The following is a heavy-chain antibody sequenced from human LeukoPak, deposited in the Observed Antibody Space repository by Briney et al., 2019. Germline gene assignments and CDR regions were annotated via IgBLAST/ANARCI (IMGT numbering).Heavy chain of an antibody. D-gene: IGHD2-15*01. Sequence: GGSLRLSCAASGFTFSSYSMNWVRQAPGKGLEWVSSISSSSSYIYYADSVKGRFTISRDNAKNSLCLQMNSLRAEDTAVYYCARGGRITPDAFDIWGQGTMVTVSS. CDR2: ISSSSSYI. CDR1: GFTFSSYS. CDR3: ARGGRITPDAFDI. V-gene: IGHV3-21*01. J-gene: IGHJ3*02.